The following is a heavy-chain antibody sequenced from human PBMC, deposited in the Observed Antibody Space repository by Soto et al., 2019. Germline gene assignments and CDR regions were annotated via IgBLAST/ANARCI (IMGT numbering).Heavy chain of an antibody. CDR3: ARSRYCSSTSCPDDAFDI. CDR2: ISAYNGNT. CDR1: GYSFTSYG. D-gene: IGHD2-2*01. Sequence: ASVKVSCKASGYSFTSYGISWVRQAPGQGLEWMGWISAYNGNTNYAQKLQGRVTMTTDTSTSTAYMELRSLRSDDTAVYYCARSRYCSSTSCPDDAFDIWGQGTMVTVSS. J-gene: IGHJ3*02. V-gene: IGHV1-18*01.